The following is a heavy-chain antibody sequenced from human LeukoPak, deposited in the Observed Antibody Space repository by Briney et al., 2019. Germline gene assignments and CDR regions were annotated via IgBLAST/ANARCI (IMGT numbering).Heavy chain of an antibody. D-gene: IGHD3-9*01. CDR3: ARDVRYFDWSRKRHCDY. CDR1: GYTFTSYY. CDR2: INPSGGST. J-gene: IGHJ4*02. V-gene: IGHV1-46*01. Sequence: GASVKVSCKASGYTFTSYYMHWVRQAPGQGLEWMGIINPSGGSTSYAQKFQGRVTMTTDTSTSTAYMELRSLRSDDTAVYYCARDVRYFDWSRKRHCDYWGQGTLVTVSS.